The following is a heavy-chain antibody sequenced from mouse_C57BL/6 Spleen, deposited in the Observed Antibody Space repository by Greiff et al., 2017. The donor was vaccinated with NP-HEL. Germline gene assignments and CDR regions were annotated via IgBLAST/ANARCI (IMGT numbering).Heavy chain of an antibody. V-gene: IGHV1-78*01. CDR3: ARPSLYDGYYVWFAY. Sequence: VQLQQSDAELVKPGASVKISCKVSGYTFTDHTIHWMKQRPEQGLEWIGYIYPRDGSTKYNEKFKGKATLTADKSSSTAYMQLNSLTSEDSAVYFCARPSLYDGYYVWFAYWGQGTLVTVSA. CDR2: IYPRDGST. D-gene: IGHD2-3*01. J-gene: IGHJ3*01. CDR1: GYTFTDHT.